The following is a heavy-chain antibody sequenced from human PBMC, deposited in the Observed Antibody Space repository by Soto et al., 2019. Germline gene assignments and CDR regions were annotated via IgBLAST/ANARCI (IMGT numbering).Heavy chain of an antibody. Sequence: QVQLQESGPGLVKPSQTLSLTCTVSGGSISSGDYYWSWIRQPPGKGLEWIGYIYYSGSTYYNPSLKSRVTISVDTSKTQFSLKLSSVTAADTAVYYCARVVYGSGSYLGGWFDPWGQGTLVTVSS. CDR1: GGSISSGDYY. CDR3: ARVVYGSGSYLGGWFDP. V-gene: IGHV4-30-4*01. CDR2: IYYSGST. J-gene: IGHJ5*02. D-gene: IGHD3-10*01.